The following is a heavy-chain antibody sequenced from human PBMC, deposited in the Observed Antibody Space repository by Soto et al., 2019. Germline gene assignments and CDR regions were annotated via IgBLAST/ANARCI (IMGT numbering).Heavy chain of an antibody. V-gene: IGHV1-69*13. Sequence: GASVKVSCKASGGTFSSYAISWVRQAPGQGLEWMGGIIPIFGTANYAQKFQGRVTITADESTSTAYMELSSLRSEDTAVYYCAIDYYDSSGYYGIFDYWGQGTLVTVSS. J-gene: IGHJ4*02. CDR1: GGTFSSYA. CDR3: AIDYYDSSGYYGIFDY. CDR2: IIPIFGTA. D-gene: IGHD3-22*01.